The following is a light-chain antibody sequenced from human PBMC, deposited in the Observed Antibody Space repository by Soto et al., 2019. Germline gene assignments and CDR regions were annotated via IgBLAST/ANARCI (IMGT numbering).Light chain of an antibody. Sequence: DIQVTQSPSSLSAPVVYIVTITFQTSQNINNYLNWYKQKPGRGPKILIYAASALEAGVPSRFRGSGSGTDFTFTIRRLEHEDIATCYCYQYENLPTFGQGTRLEI. CDR1: QNINNY. CDR3: YQYENLPT. CDR2: AAS. J-gene: IGKJ5*01. V-gene: IGKV1-33*01.